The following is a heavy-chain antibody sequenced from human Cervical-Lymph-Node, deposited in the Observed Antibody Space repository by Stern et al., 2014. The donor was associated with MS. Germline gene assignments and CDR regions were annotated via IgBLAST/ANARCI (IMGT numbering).Heavy chain of an antibody. D-gene: IGHD3-16*01. V-gene: IGHV3-11*01. CDR1: GFTFSDSY. CDR2: ISSGGGTI. CDR3: ARRGPLGGVMANFDC. J-gene: IGHJ4*02. Sequence: VQLVESGGGLVKPGGSLRLSCAASGFTFSDSYMSWIRQAPGKGLEWVSYISSGGGTISYAESVKGRFTISRDNAKSSLYLQMNSLRAEDTGVYYCARRGPLGGVMANFDCWGQGTLVTVSS.